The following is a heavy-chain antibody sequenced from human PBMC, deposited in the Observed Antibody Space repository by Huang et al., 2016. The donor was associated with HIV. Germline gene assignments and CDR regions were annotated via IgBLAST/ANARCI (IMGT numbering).Heavy chain of an antibody. D-gene: IGHD2-15*01. Sequence: QVQLQQWGGGLLTPSETLSLTCAVYSGSFSDYYWSWIRQPTGQGLEWIGEINHSGSTNYNPALKSRVTISLDMSKNQFSLRLRSVTATDTAIYYCARRHCSGGSCDSPSHRYHYMDVWGKGTTVTVSS. CDR3: ARRHCSGGSCDSPSHRYHYMDV. J-gene: IGHJ6*03. V-gene: IGHV4-34*01. CDR2: INHSGST. CDR1: SGSFSDYY.